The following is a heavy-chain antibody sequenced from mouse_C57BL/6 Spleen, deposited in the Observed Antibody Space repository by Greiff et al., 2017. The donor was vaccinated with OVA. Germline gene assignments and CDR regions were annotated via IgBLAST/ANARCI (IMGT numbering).Heavy chain of an antibody. V-gene: IGHV5-2*03. Sequence: EVMLVESGGGLVQPGESLKLSCESNEYEFPSHDMSWVRKTPEKRLELVAAINSDGGSTYYPDTMERRFIISRDNTKKTLYLQMRSLRSEDTALYYCARQANWDVPYCDVWGTGTTVTVSS. CDR3: ARQANWDVPYCDV. J-gene: IGHJ1*03. CDR1: EYEFPSHD. D-gene: IGHD4-1*01. CDR2: INSDGGST.